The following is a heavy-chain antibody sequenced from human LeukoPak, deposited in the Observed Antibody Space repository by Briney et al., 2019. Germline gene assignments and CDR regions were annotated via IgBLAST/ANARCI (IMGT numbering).Heavy chain of an antibody. J-gene: IGHJ4*02. CDR2: IYYSGST. D-gene: IGHD3-3*01. V-gene: IGHV4-30-4*01. CDR3: AGALQIDDFWSGPLSYFDY. Sequence: PSQTLSLTCTVSGGSISSGDYYWRWIRQPPGMALEWIGCIYYSGSTYYNPSLKSRVTISVDTSKNQFSLKLSSVTAADTALYYCAGALQIDDFWSGPLSYFDYWGQGTLVTVSS. CDR1: GGSISSGDYY.